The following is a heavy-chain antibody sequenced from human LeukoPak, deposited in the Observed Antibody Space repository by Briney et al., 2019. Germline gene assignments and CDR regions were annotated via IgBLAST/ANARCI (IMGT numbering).Heavy chain of an antibody. CDR3: ARGGLTIVRGVIGYFDY. V-gene: IGHV3-33*01. Sequence: GGSLRLSCAASGFTFSSYGMHWVRQAPGKGLEWVAVIWYDGSNKYYADSVKGRFTISRDNSKDTLYLQMNSLRAEDTAVYYCARGGLTIVRGVIGYFDYWGQGTLVTVSS. CDR1: GFTFSSYG. D-gene: IGHD3-10*01. J-gene: IGHJ4*02. CDR2: IWYDGSNK.